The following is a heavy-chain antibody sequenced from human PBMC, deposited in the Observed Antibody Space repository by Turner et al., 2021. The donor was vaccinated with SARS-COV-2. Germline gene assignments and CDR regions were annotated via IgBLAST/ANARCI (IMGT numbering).Heavy chain of an antibody. CDR2: IYYSGST. CDR3: ARRIPAAAGLVNWFDP. V-gene: IGHV4-59*13. CDR1: GVSTSCYY. Sequence: QVHLQESGPGLVKRSETRSLTCTVSGVSTSCYYWGWIRQPPGKGLEWIGYIYYSGSTNYNPSLKSRFTISIDTSKNQFSLKLSSVTAADTAVYYCARRIPAAAGLVNWFDPWGQGTLVTVSS. J-gene: IGHJ5*02. D-gene: IGHD6-13*01.